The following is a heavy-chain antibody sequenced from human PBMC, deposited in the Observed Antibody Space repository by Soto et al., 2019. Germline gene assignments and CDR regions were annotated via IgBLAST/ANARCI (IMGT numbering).Heavy chain of an antibody. CDR1: GYAFTTYG. CDR2: ISAHNGNT. CDR3: ARGRYGDY. J-gene: IGHJ4*02. V-gene: IGHV1-18*01. D-gene: IGHD1-1*01. Sequence: QVHLVQSGAEVKKPGASVKASCKGCGYAFTTYGITWVRQAPGQGLEWMGWISAHNGNTNYAQKLQGRVTVTRDTSTSTAYMELRSLRSDDTAVYYCARGRYGDYWGQGALVTVSS.